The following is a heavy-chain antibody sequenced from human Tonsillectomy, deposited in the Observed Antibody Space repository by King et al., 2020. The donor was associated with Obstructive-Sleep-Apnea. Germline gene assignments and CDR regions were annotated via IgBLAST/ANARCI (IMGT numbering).Heavy chain of an antibody. CDR2: ISTRGGNT. CDR1: VFTFSSHS. J-gene: IGHJ2*01. V-gene: IGHV3-48*01. CDR3: VRDRKDLWTQSTSGYFDL. Sequence: VQLVESGGGLVQPGGSLRLSCAASVFTFSSHSMNWVRQTPGKGLEWISYISTRGGNTYYADSVKGRFTISRDNDKNQMYLQMNSLRAEDTAMYYCVRDRKDLWTQSTSGYFDLWGRGTLVSASS. D-gene: IGHD3/OR15-3a*01.